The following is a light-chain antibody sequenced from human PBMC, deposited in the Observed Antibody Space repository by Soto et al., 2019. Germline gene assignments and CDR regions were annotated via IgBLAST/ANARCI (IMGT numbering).Light chain of an antibody. CDR3: HQYSSSRRT. CDR1: QSVLYSSNNKNY. V-gene: IGKV4-1*01. CDR2: WAS. J-gene: IGKJ1*01. Sequence: DIVMTQSPDSLAVSLGERATINCKSSQSVLYSSNNKNYLAWYQQKPGQPPKLLIYWASTRESGVPDRFSGSGSGTDFTLTISRLEPEDFAVYYCHQYSSSRRTFGQGTKVDIK.